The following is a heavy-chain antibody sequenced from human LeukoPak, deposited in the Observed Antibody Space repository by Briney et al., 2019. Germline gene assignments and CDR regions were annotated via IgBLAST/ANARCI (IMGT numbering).Heavy chain of an antibody. Sequence: ASVKVSCKASGYTFTGYYIHWVRQAPGQGLEWMGWINPNNGGTNCAQKFQGRVTMTIDTSISAAYMELSSLRSDDTAMYYCAKGTDFDYWGQGTLVTVSS. V-gene: IGHV1-2*02. J-gene: IGHJ4*02. CDR2: INPNNGGT. CDR1: GYTFTGYY. CDR3: AKGTDFDY.